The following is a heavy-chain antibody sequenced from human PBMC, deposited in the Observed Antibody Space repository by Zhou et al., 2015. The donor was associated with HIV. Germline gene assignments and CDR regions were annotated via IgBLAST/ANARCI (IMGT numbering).Heavy chain of an antibody. V-gene: IGHV1-69*06. CDR2: ITPMFETK. CDR3: ARGFSHGDYEVFLKE. CDR1: GGTFSGSD. D-gene: IGHD4-17*01. Sequence: LVQSGTEVRKPGSSVKVSCRATGGTFSGSDISWVRQAPGQGLEWMGSITPMFETKTYAEKFRARLTITVDKSTSAAYMELSGLTSEDAAVYYCARGFSHGDYEVFLKEWGQGTLVTVSA. J-gene: IGHJ1*01.